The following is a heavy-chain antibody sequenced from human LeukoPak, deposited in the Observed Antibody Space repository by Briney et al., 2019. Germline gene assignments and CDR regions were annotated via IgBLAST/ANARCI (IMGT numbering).Heavy chain of an antibody. J-gene: IGHJ4*02. D-gene: IGHD6-13*01. V-gene: IGHV3-23*01. CDR2: SADNT. Sequence: GGSLRLSCAASGFTLSTYAMTWVRQAPGKGLEWVSGSADNTYYADSVKGRFTISRDNSKNTPYLQMNSLRVEDTAVYYCAKVRNTTTWYLGDWGQGTLVTVSS. CDR3: AKVRNTTTWYLGD. CDR1: GFTLSTYA.